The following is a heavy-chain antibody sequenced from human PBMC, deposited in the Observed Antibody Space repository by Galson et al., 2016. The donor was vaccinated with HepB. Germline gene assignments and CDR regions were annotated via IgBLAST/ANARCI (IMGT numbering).Heavy chain of an antibody. J-gene: IGHJ5*02. Sequence: SVKVSCKASGYTFTSYAMHWVRQAPGQRLEWMGWINAGNGNTKYSQKFQGRVTITRDTSASTAYMELSSLRSEDTAVYYCARRDRAPGSPFDTIVWFDPWGQGTLVTVSS. D-gene: IGHD2-15*01. V-gene: IGHV1-3*01. CDR1: GYTFTSYA. CDR2: INAGNGNT. CDR3: ARRDRAPGSPFDTIVWFDP.